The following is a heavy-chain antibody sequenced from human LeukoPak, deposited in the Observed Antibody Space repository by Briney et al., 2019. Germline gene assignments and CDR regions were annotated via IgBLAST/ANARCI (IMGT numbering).Heavy chain of an antibody. D-gene: IGHD2/OR15-2a*01. CDR1: GFTFSSYG. Sequence: GGSLRLSSAASGFTFSSYGMHWVRQAPGKGLEWVAVMSYDGSNKYYADSVKGRFTISRDNSKNTLYLQMNSLRAEDTAVYYCAKDRNIYYYFDMDVWGQGTTVTVSS. CDR3: AKDRNIYYYFDMDV. CDR2: MSYDGSNK. J-gene: IGHJ6*02. V-gene: IGHV3-30*18.